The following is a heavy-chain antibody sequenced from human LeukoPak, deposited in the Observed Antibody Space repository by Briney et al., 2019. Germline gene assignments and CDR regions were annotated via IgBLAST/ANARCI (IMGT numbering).Heavy chain of an antibody. Sequence: SETLSLTCTVPSGSISSYCWSWIRQSPGKGLEWVGFIYYSGNTNYNPSLKSRVTISIDTSKNQFSLKLSSVTAADTAVYYCARVKLSYANDLSTFDIWGQGTMVTVSS. CDR2: IYYSGNT. CDR3: ARVKLSYANDLSTFDI. J-gene: IGHJ3*02. CDR1: SGSISSYC. D-gene: IGHD3-16*01. V-gene: IGHV4-59*01.